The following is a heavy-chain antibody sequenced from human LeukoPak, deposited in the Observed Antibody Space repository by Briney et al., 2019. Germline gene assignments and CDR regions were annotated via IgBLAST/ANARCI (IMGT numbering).Heavy chain of an antibody. CDR3: AREGEAAMVSFALDY. CDR1: GFTFRNYA. Sequence: GGSLRLSCAASGFTFRNYAMAWVRQAQGKGLECVSAISGSGDSVRYADSVKGRFTISRDNSKNTLYLQMNNLRAEDTALYYCAREGEAAMVSFALDYWGQGTLVTVSS. D-gene: IGHD5-18*01. CDR2: ISGSGDSV. V-gene: IGHV3-23*01. J-gene: IGHJ4*02.